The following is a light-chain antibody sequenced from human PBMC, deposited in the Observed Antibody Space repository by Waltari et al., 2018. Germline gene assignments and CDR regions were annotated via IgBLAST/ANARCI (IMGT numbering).Light chain of an antibody. CDR1: SSNIGGPS. Sequence: QSVLTQPPSASGTPGQRVTISCSGSSSNIGGPSVNWYQQCPGTAPKLLIFTNNQRPSGVPDRFSGSKSDTSASLAIRGLQSDDEADYYCAAWDDSLNGVMFGGGTKLTVL. V-gene: IGLV1-44*01. CDR3: AAWDDSLNGVM. J-gene: IGLJ3*02. CDR2: TNN.